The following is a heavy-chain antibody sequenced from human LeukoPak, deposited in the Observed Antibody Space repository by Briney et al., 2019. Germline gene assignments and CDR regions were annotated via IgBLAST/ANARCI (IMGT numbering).Heavy chain of an antibody. CDR1: GGTFSSYA. Sequence: SVKVSCKASGGTFSSYAISWVRQVPGQGLEWMGGIIPIFGTANYAQKFQGRVTITTDESTSTAYMELSSLRSEDTAVYYCARVRYCSSTSCYFGFDYWGQGTLVTVSS. D-gene: IGHD2-2*01. CDR3: ARVRYCSSTSCYFGFDY. J-gene: IGHJ4*02. CDR2: IIPIFGTA. V-gene: IGHV1-69*05.